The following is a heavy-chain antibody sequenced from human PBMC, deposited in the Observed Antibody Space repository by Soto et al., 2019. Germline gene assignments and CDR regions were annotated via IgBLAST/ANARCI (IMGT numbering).Heavy chain of an antibody. CDR2: IYSGGST. V-gene: IGHV3-53*04. CDR1: GFTVSSNY. CDR3: ARAAVTRIFQH. Sequence: EVQLVESGGGLVQPGGSLRLSCAASGFTVSSNYMSWVRQAPGKGLEWASVIYSGGSTYYADSVKGRFTISRHNSKNTLNLHMNSLRAEDTAVYYCARAAVTRIFQHWGQGTLVTVSS. J-gene: IGHJ1*01. D-gene: IGHD4-17*01.